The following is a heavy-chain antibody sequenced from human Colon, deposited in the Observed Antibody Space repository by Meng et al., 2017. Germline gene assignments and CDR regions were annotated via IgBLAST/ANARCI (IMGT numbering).Heavy chain of an antibody. CDR3: ARRRGGSGRDC. CDR2: IYHSGST. CDR1: GGSISSNGYY. Sequence: QQQLAASGPGLLKPTVTLSITCNVAGGSISSNGYYWDWVRQPPGKGLEWIGAIYHSGSTSYNPSLQSRVTMFVDTSKNQFSLMLTSVTATDTAVYYCARRRGGSGRDCWGQGTLVTVSS. D-gene: IGHD3-10*01. V-gene: IGHV4-39*01. J-gene: IGHJ4*02.